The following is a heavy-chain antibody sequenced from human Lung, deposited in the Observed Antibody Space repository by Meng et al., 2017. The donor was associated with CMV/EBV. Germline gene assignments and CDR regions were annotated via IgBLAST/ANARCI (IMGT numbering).Heavy chain of an antibody. CDR1: GGSIGSGGYY. V-gene: IGHV4-31*03. CDR2: IYYTGST. J-gene: IGHJ4*02. Sequence: QVQVQESGPGLVKPSQTLSCTCTVSGGSIGSGGYYWSWIRQHPGKGLEWIGYIYYTGSTFYNPSLKSRVTISVDTSKNQFSLKLIPATAADTAVYYCAREAGRDGYATPKFDYWGQGTLVTVSS. CDR3: AREAGRDGYATPKFDY. D-gene: IGHD5-24*01.